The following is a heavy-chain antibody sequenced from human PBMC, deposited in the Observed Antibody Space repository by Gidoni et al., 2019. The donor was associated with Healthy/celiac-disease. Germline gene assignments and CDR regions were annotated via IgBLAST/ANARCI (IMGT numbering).Heavy chain of an antibody. D-gene: IGHD3-22*01. CDR2: ISSSSSTI. V-gene: IGHV3-48*01. CDR3: ARDHRGYYDSSGYLVFDY. CDR1: GFTFSSYS. J-gene: IGHJ4*02. Sequence: EVQLVESGGGLVQPGGSLRLSCAASGFTFSSYSMNWVRQAPGKGLEWVSYISSSSSTIYYADSVKGRFTISRDNAKNSLYLQMNSLRAEDTAVYYCARDHRGYYDSSGYLVFDYWGQGTLVTVSS.